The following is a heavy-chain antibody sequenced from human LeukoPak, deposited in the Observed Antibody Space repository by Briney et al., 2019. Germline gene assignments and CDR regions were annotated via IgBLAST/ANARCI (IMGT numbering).Heavy chain of an antibody. CDR3: ARGGVVIRYFDY. V-gene: IGHV4-34*01. CDR2: FNHSGST. J-gene: IGHJ4*02. CDR1: GGSFSGYY. Sequence: SETLSLTCAVYGGSFSGYYWSWIRQPPGKGLEWIGEFNHSGSTNYNPSLKSRVTISVDTSKNQFSLKVTSVTAADTAVYYCARGGVVIRYFDYWGQGTLVTVSS. D-gene: IGHD3-3*01.